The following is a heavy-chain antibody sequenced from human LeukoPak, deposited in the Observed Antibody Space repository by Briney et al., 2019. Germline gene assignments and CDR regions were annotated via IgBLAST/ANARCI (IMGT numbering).Heavy chain of an antibody. D-gene: IGHD3-10*01. CDR1: GFTFSSYA. CDR2: ISGSGGST. CDR3: AKASRGLLWFGEYPSPPLNWFDP. Sequence: GGSLRLSCAASGFTFSSYAMSWVRQAPGKGLEWVSAISGSGGSTYYADSVKGRFTISRDNSKNTLYLQMNSLRAEDTAVYYCAKASRGLLWFGEYPSPPLNWFDPWGQGTLVTVSS. V-gene: IGHV3-23*01. J-gene: IGHJ5*02.